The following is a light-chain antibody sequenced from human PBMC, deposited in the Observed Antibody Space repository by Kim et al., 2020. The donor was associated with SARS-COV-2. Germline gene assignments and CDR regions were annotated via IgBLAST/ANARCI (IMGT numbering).Light chain of an antibody. CDR2: DVS. V-gene: IGLV2-11*03. CDR3: CSYAGSYTWL. J-gene: IGLJ3*02. CDR1: TDDVGRYDF. Sequence: GQSVTLSCTGTTDDVGRYDFVSWYQQYPGKVPKLLIYDVSERPSGVPDRFSGAKSGSTASLTISGLQTDDEAAYYCCSYAGSYTWLFGGGTQLTVL.